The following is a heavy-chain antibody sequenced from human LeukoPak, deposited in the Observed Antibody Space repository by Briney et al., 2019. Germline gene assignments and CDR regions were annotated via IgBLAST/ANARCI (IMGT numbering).Heavy chain of an antibody. Sequence: GGSLRLSCAASGFTFSSCGMHWVRQAPGKGLEWVAVISYDGSNKYYADSVKGRFTISRDNSKNTLYLQMNSLRAEDTAVFYCVKAIPSSSGWSPYFYGMDVWGQGTTVTVSS. J-gene: IGHJ6*02. V-gene: IGHV3-30*18. CDR2: ISYDGSNK. D-gene: IGHD6-19*01. CDR3: VKAIPSSSGWSPYFYGMDV. CDR1: GFTFSSCG.